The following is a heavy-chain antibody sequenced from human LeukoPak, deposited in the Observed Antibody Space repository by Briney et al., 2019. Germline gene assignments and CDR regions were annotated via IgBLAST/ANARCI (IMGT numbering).Heavy chain of an antibody. CDR3: AREVGTPQAFDI. V-gene: IGHV3-74*01. D-gene: IGHD1-26*01. CDR2: ISPDGSQT. J-gene: IGHJ3*02. CDR1: GFSLSNYW. Sequence: GGSLRLSCAASGFSLSNYWMHWVRQAPGKGLMWFSQISPDGSQTFYADSVRGRFTISRDNAKNSLYLQMNSLKAEDTAIYYCAREVGTPQAFDIWGQGTMVTVSS.